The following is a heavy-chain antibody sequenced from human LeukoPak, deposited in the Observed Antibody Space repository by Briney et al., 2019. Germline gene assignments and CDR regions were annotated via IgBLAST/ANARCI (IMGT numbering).Heavy chain of an antibody. CDR1: GYTFTSYY. Sequence: GASVKVSCKASGYTFTSYYMHWVRQAPGQGLEWMGIINPSGGSTSHAQKFQGRVTMTRDKSTSTVYMDLSSLRSEDTAVYYCARDMEHYYDSSGYYPRGSLDYWGQGTLVTVSS. CDR3: ARDMEHYYDSSGYYPRGSLDY. CDR2: INPSGGST. V-gene: IGHV1-46*01. D-gene: IGHD3-22*01. J-gene: IGHJ4*02.